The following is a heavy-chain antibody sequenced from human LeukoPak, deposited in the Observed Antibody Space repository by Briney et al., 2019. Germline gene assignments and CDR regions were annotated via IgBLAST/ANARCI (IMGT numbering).Heavy chain of an antibody. J-gene: IGHJ4*02. Sequence: GGSLRLSCAASGYTFSSYAMSWVRQAPGKGLEWVANIKQDGSKKYYVDSVKGRFTTSRDNAKNSLYLQMNSLRAEDTAVYYCAREGRYYDFWSGYYVWGQGTLFTVSS. CDR3: AREGRYYDFWSGYYV. V-gene: IGHV3-7*01. CDR1: GYTFSSYA. CDR2: IKQDGSKK. D-gene: IGHD3-3*01.